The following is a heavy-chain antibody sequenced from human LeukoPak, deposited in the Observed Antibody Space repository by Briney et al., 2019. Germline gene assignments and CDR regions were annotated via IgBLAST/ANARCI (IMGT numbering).Heavy chain of an antibody. D-gene: IGHD6-6*01. CDR2: INHSGST. J-gene: IGHJ3*02. CDR1: GASISGYY. V-gene: IGHV4-34*01. Sequence: SETLSPTCAVDGASISGYYWGCVRPPPGRRLGWFGEINHSGSTNYNPSMKSLVTISVNTSKNQFSLKLSSVTAADTAVYYCGRGKLVRRAFDIWGQGTMATVSS. CDR3: GRGKLVRRAFDI.